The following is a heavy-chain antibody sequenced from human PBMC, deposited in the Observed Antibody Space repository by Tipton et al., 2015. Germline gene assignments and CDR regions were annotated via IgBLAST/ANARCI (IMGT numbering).Heavy chain of an antibody. Sequence: TLSLTCTVSGGPITSSAYYWGWIRQPPGKGLEWIGYISFSDTTHYNPSLKSRITISLNTSKNQFSLKMSSVTAADTAVYFCARDLEHGMDVWGQGTTVTVS. CDR1: GGPITSSAYY. CDR2: ISFSDTT. V-gene: IGHV4-61*08. CDR3: ARDLEHGMDV. J-gene: IGHJ6*02.